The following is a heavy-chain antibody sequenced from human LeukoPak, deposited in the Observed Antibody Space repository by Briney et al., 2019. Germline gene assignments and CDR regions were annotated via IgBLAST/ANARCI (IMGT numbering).Heavy chain of an antibody. D-gene: IGHD3-10*01. J-gene: IGHJ4*02. CDR2: ISGSGGST. CDR3: AKSGSSYALDFDY. V-gene: IGHV3-23*01. CDR1: GITFSNYA. Sequence: GGSLRLSCVASGITFSNYAVSWVRQAPGKGLEWVSAISGSGGSTYYADSVKGRFTISRDNSKNTLYLQMNSLRAEDTAVYYCAKSGSSYALDFDYWGQGTLVTVSS.